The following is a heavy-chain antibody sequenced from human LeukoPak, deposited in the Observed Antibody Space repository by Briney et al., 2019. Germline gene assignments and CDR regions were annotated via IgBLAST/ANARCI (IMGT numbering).Heavy chain of an antibody. Sequence: PSQTLSLTCTVSGGSISSGDYYWSWIRQPPGKGLGWIVYIYYSGSTYYNPSLKSRVTISVDTSKNQFSLKMSPVTAADTAVYYCARGLAAARVFAYWGQGNLVTVSS. CDR2: IYYSGST. J-gene: IGHJ4*02. CDR1: GGSISSGDYY. D-gene: IGHD6-13*01. CDR3: ARGLAAARVFAY. V-gene: IGHV4-30-4*01.